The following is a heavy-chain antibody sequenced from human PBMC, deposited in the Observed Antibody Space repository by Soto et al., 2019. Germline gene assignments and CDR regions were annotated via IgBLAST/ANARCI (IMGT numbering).Heavy chain of an antibody. J-gene: IGHJ6*02. Sequence: GGSLRLSCAAPGFTFSSYSMNWVRQAPGKGLEWVSSISSSSSYIYYADSVKGRFTISRDNAKNSLYLQMNSLRAEDTAVYYCARGEDIVVVPAAYYYYYYGMDVWGQGTTVTVSS. CDR2: ISSSSSYI. CDR1: GFTFSSYS. CDR3: ARGEDIVVVPAAYYYYYYGMDV. D-gene: IGHD2-2*01. V-gene: IGHV3-21*01.